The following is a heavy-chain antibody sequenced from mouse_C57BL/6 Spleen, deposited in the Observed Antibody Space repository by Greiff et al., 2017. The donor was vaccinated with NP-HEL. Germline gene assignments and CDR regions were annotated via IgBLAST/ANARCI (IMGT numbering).Heavy chain of an antibody. CDR2: IYPGDGDT. CDR3: ARGGLLTGYFDY. Sequence: QVQLKQSGPELVKPGASVKISCKASGYAFSSSWMNWVKQRPGKGLEWIGRIYPGDGDTNYNGKFKGKATLTADKSSSTAYMQLSSLTSEDSAVYFCARGGLLTGYFDYWGQGTTLTVSS. V-gene: IGHV1-82*01. J-gene: IGHJ2*01. CDR1: GYAFSSSW. D-gene: IGHD4-1*01.